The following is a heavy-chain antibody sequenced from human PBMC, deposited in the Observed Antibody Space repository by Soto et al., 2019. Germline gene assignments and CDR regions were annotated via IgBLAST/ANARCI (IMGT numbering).Heavy chain of an antibody. Sequence: QITVKGSGHTLVKPTQNLTLTCTFSGFALSNSGGGVAWIRQPPGKALEWLALIYWDDDERYRPSLRSRLTITKDTSKNQVVLTMTNVDPVDTATYFCTHKGGRGAGMDVWGQGTTVTVSS. CDR1: GFALSNSGGG. J-gene: IGHJ6*02. V-gene: IGHV2-5*02. CDR2: IYWDDDE. D-gene: IGHD2-15*01. CDR3: THKGGRGAGMDV.